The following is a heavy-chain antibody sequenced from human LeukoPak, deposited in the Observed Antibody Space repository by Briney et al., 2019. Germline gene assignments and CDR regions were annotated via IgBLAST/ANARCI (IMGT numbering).Heavy chain of an antibody. CDR1: GFTFSGFS. Sequence: GGSLRLSCVASGFTFSGFSMSWFRQPPGKGREWVSVIARGGDITYYADSGKGRFTISRDNSKSTLYLQLNSLRAEDTALYYCARDRYCSGGSCSSVRFDPWGQGTLVTVSS. CDR2: IARGGDIT. J-gene: IGHJ5*02. CDR3: ARDRYCSGGSCSSVRFDP. D-gene: IGHD2-15*01. V-gene: IGHV3-23*01.